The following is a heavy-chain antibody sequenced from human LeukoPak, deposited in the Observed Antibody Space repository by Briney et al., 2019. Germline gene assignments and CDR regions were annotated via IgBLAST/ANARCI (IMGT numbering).Heavy chain of an antibody. D-gene: IGHD3-10*01. CDR2: ISGSGGST. CDR3: AKDGPYGSGSYNWFDP. Sequence: GGSLRPSCAASGFTFSSYAMSWVRQAPGKGLEWVSAISGSGGSTYYADSVKGRFTISRDNSKNTLYPQMNSLRAEDTAVYYCAKDGPYGSGSYNWFDPWGQGTLVTVSS. V-gene: IGHV3-23*01. J-gene: IGHJ5*02. CDR1: GFTFSSYA.